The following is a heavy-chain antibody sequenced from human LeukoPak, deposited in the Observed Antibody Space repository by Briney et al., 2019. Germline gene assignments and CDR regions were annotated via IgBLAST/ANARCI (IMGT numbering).Heavy chain of an antibody. CDR2: IYYSGNT. CDR1: DGSISSDY. Sequence: SETLSLTCIVSDGSISSDYWSWIRQPPGKGLEWIGYIYYSGNTNYNPSLKSRATISVDTSKKQFSLKLTSVTAADTAVYFCARRSLVRTVGYYYGMDVWGQGTTVTVSS. J-gene: IGHJ6*02. D-gene: IGHD1-26*01. V-gene: IGHV4-59*08. CDR3: ARRSLVRTVGYYYGMDV.